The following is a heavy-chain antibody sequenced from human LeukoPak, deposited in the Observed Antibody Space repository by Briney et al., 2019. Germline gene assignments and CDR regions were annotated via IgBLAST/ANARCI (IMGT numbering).Heavy chain of an antibody. CDR2: ISWNSGSM. Sequence: GRSLRLSCAASGFTFDDYAMHWVRQAPGKGLEWVSRISWNSGSMGYADSVKGRFTISRDNAKNSLYLQMNSLRAEDTALYYCAKEESGFGDWGQGTLVTVSS. CDR3: AKEESGFGD. CDR1: GFTFDDYA. J-gene: IGHJ4*02. D-gene: IGHD3-16*01. V-gene: IGHV3-9*01.